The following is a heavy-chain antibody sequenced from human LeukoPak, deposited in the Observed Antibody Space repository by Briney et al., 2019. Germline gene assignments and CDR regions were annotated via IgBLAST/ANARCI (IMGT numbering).Heavy chain of an antibody. V-gene: IGHV6-1*01. J-gene: IGHJ6*03. CDR2: TYFRSKWYK. CDR3: ARAYSSWPDYYYYYMDV. D-gene: IGHD6-6*01. Sequence: SQTLSLTCAISGDSVSGNSAAWNWIRQSPSRGLKGLGRTYFRSKWYKDYAISVKSRITINTDTSKNQFSLKLSSVTAADTAVYYCARAYSSWPDYYYYYMDVWGKGTTVTISS. CDR1: GDSVSGNSAA.